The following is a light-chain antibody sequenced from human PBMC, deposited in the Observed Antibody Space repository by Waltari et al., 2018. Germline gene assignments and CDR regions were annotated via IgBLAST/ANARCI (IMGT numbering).Light chain of an antibody. CDR3: QVWDDSNNSGV. V-gene: IGLV3-21*04. J-gene: IGLJ3*02. CDR1: NIETKS. CDR2: YDS. Sequence: YVLTQPPSLSVAPGETARLTCGGANIETKSGNWYQFKPGQAPLLVMFYDSDRPPGIPERLSGSNSGNTATLTITWVEAGDEADYHCQVWDDSNNSGVFGGGTKLTVL.